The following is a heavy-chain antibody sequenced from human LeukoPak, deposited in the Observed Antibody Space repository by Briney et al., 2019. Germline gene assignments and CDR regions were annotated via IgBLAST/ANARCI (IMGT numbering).Heavy chain of an antibody. Sequence: SETLSLTCTVSDDSISDYYRGWIRQPPGKGLEWIGYFYNSGRSTYNPSLKSRVTISADTSKNHFSLKLNSVTTADTAVYYCTRGAGWLIDYWGQGTLVTVSS. CDR3: TRGAGWLIDY. D-gene: IGHD3-16*01. CDR2: FYNSGRS. J-gene: IGHJ4*02. V-gene: IGHV4-59*01. CDR1: DDSISDYY.